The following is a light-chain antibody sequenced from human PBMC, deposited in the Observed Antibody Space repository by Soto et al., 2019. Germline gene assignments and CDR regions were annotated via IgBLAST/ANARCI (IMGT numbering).Light chain of an antibody. CDR3: QEYNSYWT. J-gene: IGKJ1*01. V-gene: IGKV1-5*01. CDR2: AAS. Sequence: DIQMTQSPSTLSGSVGDRVTITCRASQVISTSLAWYQVKPGKAPKLLIYAASTLESGVPSRFSGSGSGTEFTLTISSLQPDDFGTYYCQEYNSYWTFGQGTKVDIK. CDR1: QVISTS.